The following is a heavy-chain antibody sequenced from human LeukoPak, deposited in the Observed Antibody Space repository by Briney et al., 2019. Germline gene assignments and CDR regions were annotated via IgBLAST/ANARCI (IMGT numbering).Heavy chain of an antibody. V-gene: IGHV1-18*01. D-gene: IGHD3-3*01. CDR1: GYTFTSYG. Sequence: ASVKVSCKASGYTFTSYGIIWVRQAPGQGLEWMGWISPYNGNTNYAQKLQGRVTMTTDTSTCTAYMELRSLRSDDTAVYYCARVRDYDFWSGYHDAFDIWGQGTMVTVSS. J-gene: IGHJ3*02. CDR2: ISPYNGNT. CDR3: ARVRDYDFWSGYHDAFDI.